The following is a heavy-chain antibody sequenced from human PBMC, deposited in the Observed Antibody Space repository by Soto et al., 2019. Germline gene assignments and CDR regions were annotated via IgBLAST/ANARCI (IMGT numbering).Heavy chain of an antibody. Sequence: QVPLVQSGAEVQKPGSSVKVSCKASGGTFSSFAISWLRQAPGQGLEWMGGITPLFNTAKYAQKFQGRVTITADESTSTAYMELSSLGSEDTAVYYCARPRYSSGWYGSFDSWGQGTLVTVPS. CDR2: ITPLFNTA. CDR1: GGTFSSFA. CDR3: ARPRYSSGWYGSFDS. V-gene: IGHV1-69*01. D-gene: IGHD6-19*01. J-gene: IGHJ5*01.